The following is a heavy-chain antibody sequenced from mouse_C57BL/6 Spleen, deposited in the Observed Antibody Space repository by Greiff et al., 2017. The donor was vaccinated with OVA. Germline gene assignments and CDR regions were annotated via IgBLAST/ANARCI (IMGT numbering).Heavy chain of an antibody. D-gene: IGHD4-1*01. CDR1: GYTFTSYW. J-gene: IGHJ2*01. Sequence: QVQLKQPGAELVKPGASVTLSCKASGYTFTSYWITWVKQRPGQGLEWIGDIYPGSGSTTYNQKFKSKATLTADTSSSTAYMQLSSLTSEDSAVYYCSRRTGGGYFDCWGKGATLTVSS. CDR3: SRRTGGGYFDC. V-gene: IGHV1-55*01. CDR2: IYPGSGST.